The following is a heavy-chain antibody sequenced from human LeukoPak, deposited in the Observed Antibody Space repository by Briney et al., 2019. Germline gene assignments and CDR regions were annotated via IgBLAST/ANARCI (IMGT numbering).Heavy chain of an antibody. D-gene: IGHD3-22*01. CDR1: GFTFSTFG. CDR2: ISGSGGST. J-gene: IGHJ4*02. CDR3: AKDGSMGTYYYDSSGYYSDY. V-gene: IGHV3-23*01. Sequence: GGTPRLSCETSGFTFSTFGMSWVRQAPGKGLEWVSAISGSGGSTYYADSVKGRFTISRDNSKNTLYLQMNSLRAEDTAVYYCAKDGSMGTYYYDSSGYYSDYWGQGTLVTVSS.